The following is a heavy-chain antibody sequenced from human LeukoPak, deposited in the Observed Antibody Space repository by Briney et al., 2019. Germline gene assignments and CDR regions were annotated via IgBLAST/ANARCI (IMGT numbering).Heavy chain of an antibody. J-gene: IGHJ3*02. CDR3: ARGDYYDVYDAFDI. V-gene: IGHV3-30*04. D-gene: IGHD3-3*01. Sequence: GGSLRLSCAASGFTFSSYAMHWVRQAPGKGLEWVAVISYDGSNKYYADSVKGRFTISRDDSQNTLYLHTNSLRTEDTAVYYCARGDYYDVYDAFDIWGQGTMVTVSS. CDR1: GFTFSSYA. CDR2: ISYDGSNK.